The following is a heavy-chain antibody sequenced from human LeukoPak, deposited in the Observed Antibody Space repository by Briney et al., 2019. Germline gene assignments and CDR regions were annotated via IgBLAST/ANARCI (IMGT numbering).Heavy chain of an antibody. D-gene: IGHD1-26*01. CDR3: AKDGEPDPYYFDY. V-gene: IGHV3-30*18. CDR2: ISYDGSNK. Sequence: GRSLRLSCAASGFTFSSYGMHWVRQAPGKGLEWVAVISYDGSNKYYADSVKGRFTISRDNSKNTLYLQMNSLRAEDTAVYYCAKDGEPDPYYFDYWGQGTLVTVSS. CDR1: GFTFSSYG. J-gene: IGHJ4*02.